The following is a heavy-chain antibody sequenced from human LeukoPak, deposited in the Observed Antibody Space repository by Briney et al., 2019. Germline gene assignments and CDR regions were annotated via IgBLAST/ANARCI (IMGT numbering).Heavy chain of an antibody. V-gene: IGHV4-31*03. Sequence: SQALSLTCTVSGGSISSGGYYWSWIRQHPGKGLEWIGYIYYSGSTYYHPSLKSRVTISVDTSKNQFSLKLSSVTAADTAVYYCARVQYGSSSLYFQHWGQGTLVTVSS. D-gene: IGHD6-6*01. CDR1: GGSISSGGYY. CDR2: IYYSGST. J-gene: IGHJ1*01. CDR3: ARVQYGSSSLYFQH.